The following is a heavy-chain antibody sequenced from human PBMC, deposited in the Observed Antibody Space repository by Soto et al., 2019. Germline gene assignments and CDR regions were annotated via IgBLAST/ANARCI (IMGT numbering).Heavy chain of an antibody. CDR2: ISGSGGST. D-gene: IGHD6-13*01. V-gene: IGHV3-23*01. Sequence: SLRLSCAASGFTFSSYAMIWVRQAPGKGLEWVSAISGSGGSTYYADSVKGRFTISRDNSKNTLYLQMNSLRAEDTAVYYCAKVGGPIAAAKGYFDYWGQGTLVTVSS. J-gene: IGHJ4*02. CDR3: AKVGGPIAAAKGYFDY. CDR1: GFTFSSYA.